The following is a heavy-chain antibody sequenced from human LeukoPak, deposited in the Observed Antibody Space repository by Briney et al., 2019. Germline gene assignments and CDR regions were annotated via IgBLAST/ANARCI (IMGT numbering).Heavy chain of an antibody. Sequence: SVKVSCKASGGTFSSYAISWVRQAPGQGLEWMGRIIPILGIANYAQKFQGRVTITADKSPSTAYMELSSLRSEDTAVYYCASNYDILTGPYYYYGMDVWGQGTTVTVSS. J-gene: IGHJ6*02. CDR1: GGTFSSYA. V-gene: IGHV1-69*04. CDR2: IIPILGIA. D-gene: IGHD3-9*01. CDR3: ASNYDILTGPYYYYGMDV.